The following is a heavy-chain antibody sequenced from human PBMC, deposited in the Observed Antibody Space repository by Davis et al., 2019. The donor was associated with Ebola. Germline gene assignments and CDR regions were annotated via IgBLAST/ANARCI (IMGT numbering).Heavy chain of an antibody. D-gene: IGHD5-18*01. Sequence: GESLKISCAASGFPFSSYWMHWVRQAPGKGLVWVSYINSDGSSTNYADSVKGRFTISRDNARNTLYLQMNSLRAEDTAVYYCARDGYSYASGAFDIWGQGTMVTVSS. CDR3: ARDGYSYASGAFDI. V-gene: IGHV3-74*01. CDR1: GFPFSSYW. CDR2: INSDGSST. J-gene: IGHJ3*02.